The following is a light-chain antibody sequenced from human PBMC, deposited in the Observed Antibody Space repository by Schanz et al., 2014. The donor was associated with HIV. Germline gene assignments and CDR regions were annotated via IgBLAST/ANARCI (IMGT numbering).Light chain of an antibody. CDR3: SSYAGSNVA. J-gene: IGLJ2*01. V-gene: IGLV2-8*01. Sequence: QSALTQPPSASGSPGQSVTISCTGTSSDVGGYNYVSWHQQHPGKAPKVMIYEVSKRPSGVPDRFSGSKSGNTASLTVSGLQPEDEADYYCSSYAGSNVAFGGGTKLTVL. CDR1: SSDVGGYNY. CDR2: EVS.